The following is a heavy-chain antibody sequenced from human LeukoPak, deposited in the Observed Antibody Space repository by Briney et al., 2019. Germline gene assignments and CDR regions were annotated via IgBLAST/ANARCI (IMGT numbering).Heavy chain of an antibody. Sequence: ASVKVSCKASGYTFTSYGIIWVRQAPGQGLEWMGWINPNSGGTNYAQKFQGRVTMTRDTSISTAYMELSRLRSDDTAVYYCARMDRMLLQLIDYWGQGTLVTVSS. CDR1: GYTFTSYG. CDR2: INPNSGGT. J-gene: IGHJ4*02. V-gene: IGHV1-2*02. CDR3: ARMDRMLLQLIDY. D-gene: IGHD2-15*01.